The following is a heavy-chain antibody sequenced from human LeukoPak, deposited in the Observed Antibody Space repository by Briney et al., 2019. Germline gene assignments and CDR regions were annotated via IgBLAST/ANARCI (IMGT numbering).Heavy chain of an antibody. CDR3: AKGGDPYYFDY. J-gene: IGHJ4*02. V-gene: IGHV3-23*01. Sequence: GGSLRLSCAASGFTFSSYGMHWVRQAPGKGLEWVSAISGSGGSTYYADSVKGRFTISRDNSKNTLYLQMNSLRAEDTAVYYCAKGGDPYYFDYWGQGTLVTVSS. CDR1: GFTFSSYG. D-gene: IGHD5-24*01. CDR2: ISGSGGST.